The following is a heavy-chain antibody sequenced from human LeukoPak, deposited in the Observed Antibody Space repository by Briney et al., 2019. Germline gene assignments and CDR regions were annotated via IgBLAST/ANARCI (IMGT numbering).Heavy chain of an antibody. CDR3: SSPKSPYEGTGPHN. V-gene: IGHV1-46*01. J-gene: IGHJ4*02. CDR1: GYTFSSYY. CDR2: INPSGSNS. Sequence: ASVKVSCKASGYTFSSYYIHWVRQAPGQGLQWMGVINPSGSNSRYAEEFQGRLTMTRDTSTNTVNMELSSLRSNDTAVYYCSSPKSPYEGTGPHNWGQGTQVTVSS. D-gene: IGHD2-8*02.